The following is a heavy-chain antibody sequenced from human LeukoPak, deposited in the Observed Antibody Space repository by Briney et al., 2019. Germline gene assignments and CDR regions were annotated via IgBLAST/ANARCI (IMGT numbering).Heavy chain of an antibody. Sequence: SETLSLTCTVSGGSISSGDYYWSWIRQPPGKGLEWIGYIYYSGSTYYNPSLKSRVTISVDTSKNQFSLKLGSVTAADTAVYYCASSYSSGWYDFDYWGQGTLVTVSS. CDR2: IYYSGST. J-gene: IGHJ4*02. CDR1: GGSISSGDYY. V-gene: IGHV4-30-4*08. D-gene: IGHD6-19*01. CDR3: ASSYSSGWYDFDY.